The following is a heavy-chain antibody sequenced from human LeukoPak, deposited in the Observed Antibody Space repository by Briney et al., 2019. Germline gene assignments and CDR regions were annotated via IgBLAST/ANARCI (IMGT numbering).Heavy chain of an antibody. V-gene: IGHV3-30*03. J-gene: IGHJ4*02. CDR3: ARELGDYPEDY. CDR2: ISYDGSNK. D-gene: IGHD4-17*01. Sequence: GRSLRLSCAASGFTFSSYGMHWVRQAPGKGLEWVAVISYDGSNKYYADSVKGRFTISRDNSKNTLYLQMNSLRAEDTAVYYCARELGDYPEDYWGQGTLVTVSS. CDR1: GFTFSSYG.